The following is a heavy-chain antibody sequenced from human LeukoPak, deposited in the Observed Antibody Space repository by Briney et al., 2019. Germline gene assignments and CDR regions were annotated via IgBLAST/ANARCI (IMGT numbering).Heavy chain of an antibody. D-gene: IGHD6-19*01. CDR2: ISSSSSYI. J-gene: IGHJ4*02. V-gene: IGHV3-21*01. CDR3: ARDHSSGWFWYFDY. CDR1: GFTFSSYS. Sequence: PGGSLRLSCAASGFTFSSYSMNWVRQAPGKGLEWVSSISSSSSYIYYADSVKGRFTISRDNARNSLYLQMNSLRAEDTAVYYCARDHSSGWFWYFDYWGQGTLVTVSS.